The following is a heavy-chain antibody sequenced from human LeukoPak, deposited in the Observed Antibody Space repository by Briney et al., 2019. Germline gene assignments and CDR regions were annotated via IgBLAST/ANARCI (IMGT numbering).Heavy chain of an antibody. Sequence: PGGSLRLSCAASGFTFSGPGMSWVRQAPGEGPEWVGRIKSKGGGGTTDYAAPVQGRFTISRDDSKNTVYLQMNSLKIEDTAVYYCTWMTTVTTVDFWGQGTMVTVSS. CDR2: IKSKGGGGTT. V-gene: IGHV3-15*01. CDR3: TWMTTVTTVDF. D-gene: IGHD4-17*01. J-gene: IGHJ4*02. CDR1: GFTFSGPG.